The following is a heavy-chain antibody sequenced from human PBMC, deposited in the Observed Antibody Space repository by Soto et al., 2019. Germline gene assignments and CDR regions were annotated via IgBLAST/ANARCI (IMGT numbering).Heavy chain of an antibody. V-gene: IGHV4-59*01. D-gene: IGHD6-19*01. CDR2: IYYSGST. J-gene: IGHJ5*02. CDR1: GGSISSYY. CDR3: ARDQGRVAEFDP. Sequence: PSETLSLTCTVSGGSISSYYWSWIRQPPGKGLEWIGYIYYSGSTNYNPSLKSRVTISVDTSKNQFSLKLSSVTAADTAVYYCARDQGRVAEFDPWGQGTLVTVSS.